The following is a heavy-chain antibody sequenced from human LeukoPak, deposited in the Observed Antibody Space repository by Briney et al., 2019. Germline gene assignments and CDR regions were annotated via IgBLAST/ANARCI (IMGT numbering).Heavy chain of an antibody. Sequence: SQTLSLTCAISGDTVSSDSAAWHWIRQSPSRGLEWLGRTYYSSNSYKDYASSVKIRITPNPNTSKNQICLLLNSVTAEDTAVYYCARGWLGSGLDYWGQGTLVSVSS. D-gene: IGHD6-19*01. CDR3: ARGWLGSGLDY. CDR2: TYYSSNSYK. J-gene: IGHJ4*02. V-gene: IGHV6-1*01. CDR1: GDTVSSDSAA.